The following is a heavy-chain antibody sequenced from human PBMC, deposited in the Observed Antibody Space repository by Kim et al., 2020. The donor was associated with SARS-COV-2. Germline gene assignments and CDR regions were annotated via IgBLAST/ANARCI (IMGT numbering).Heavy chain of an antibody. J-gene: IGHJ2*01. CDR1: GGSVSSGSYY. CDR3: ARVLRTRLTDDYGDYVGTYWYFYL. Sequence: SETLSLTCTVSGGSVSSGSYYWSWIRQPPGKGLEWIGYIYYSGSTNYNPSLKSRVTISVDTSKNQFSLKLSSVTAADTAVYYCARVLRTRLTDDYGDYVGTYWYFYLWGRGTLVTVSS. V-gene: IGHV4-61*01. CDR2: IYYSGST. D-gene: IGHD4-17*01.